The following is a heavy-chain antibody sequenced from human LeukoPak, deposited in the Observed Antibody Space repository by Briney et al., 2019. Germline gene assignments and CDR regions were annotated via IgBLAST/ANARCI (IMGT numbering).Heavy chain of an antibody. Sequence: SETLSLACTVSGYSISSGYYWGWIRQPPGKGLEWIGSIYHSGSTYYNPSLKSRVTISVDTSKNQFSLKLSSVTAADTAVYYCARTTEGGYTYNYFYYYYMDVWGKGTTVTISS. CDR1: GYSISSGYY. J-gene: IGHJ6*03. CDR3: ARTTEGGYTYNYFYYYYMDV. D-gene: IGHD5-18*01. V-gene: IGHV4-38-2*02. CDR2: IYHSGST.